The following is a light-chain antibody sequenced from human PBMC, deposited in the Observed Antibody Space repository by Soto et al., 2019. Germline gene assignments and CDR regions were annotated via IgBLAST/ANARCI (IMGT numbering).Light chain of an antibody. V-gene: IGLV2-11*01. CDR1: SSDAGGYNY. J-gene: IGLJ2*01. CDR3: CSYAGSYTRV. CDR2: DVS. Sequence: QSVLTQPRSVSGSPGQSVTISCTGTSSDAGGYNYVSWYQQHPGKAPKLMIYDVSKRPSGVPDRFSGSKSGNTASLTISGLQAEDEADYYCCSYAGSYTRVFGGGTKLTVL.